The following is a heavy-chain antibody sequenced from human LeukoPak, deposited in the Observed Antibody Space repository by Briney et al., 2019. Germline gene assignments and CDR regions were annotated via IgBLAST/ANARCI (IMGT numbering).Heavy chain of an antibody. CDR2: ISYDGSNK. Sequence: PGRSLRLSCAASGFTFSSYAMHWVRQAPGKGLEWVAVISYDGSNKYYADSVKGRFTISRDNSKNTLYLQMNSLRAEDTAVYYCARDIVDTAMVYAFDIWGQGTMVTVSS. CDR3: ARDIVDTAMVYAFDI. V-gene: IGHV3-30*04. J-gene: IGHJ3*02. CDR1: GFTFSSYA. D-gene: IGHD5-18*01.